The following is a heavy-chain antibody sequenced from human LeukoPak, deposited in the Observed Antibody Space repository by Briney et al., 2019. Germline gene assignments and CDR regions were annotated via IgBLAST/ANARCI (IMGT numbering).Heavy chain of an antibody. CDR3: TRPEYYYDSSGYRD. CDR2: IRSKANSYAT. J-gene: IGHJ4*02. Sequence: PGGSLRLSCAASGFTFSGSAMHWVRQASGKGLEWVGRIRSKANSYATAYAASVKGRFTISRDDSKKTAYLQMNSLKTEDTAVYYCTRPEYYYDSSGYRDWGQGTLVTVSS. CDR1: GFTFSGSA. V-gene: IGHV3-73*01. D-gene: IGHD3-22*01.